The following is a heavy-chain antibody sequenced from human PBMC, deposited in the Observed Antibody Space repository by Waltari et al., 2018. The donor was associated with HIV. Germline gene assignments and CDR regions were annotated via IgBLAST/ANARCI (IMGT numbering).Heavy chain of an antibody. J-gene: IGHJ4*02. V-gene: IGHV1-46*01. CDR3: ARRASYYDFWGGFSSPAPFDL. Sequence: QVHLQQSGAEVKKPGASVRISCKTSGYKFTSFYIHCVRQGPGQTLEWMGIIYPRDGSSTAGQKFQGRVTISRDTSTNTVFLGLSRLKSEDTAIYYCARRASYYDFWGGFSSPAPFDLWGQGTLVTVST. D-gene: IGHD3-3*01. CDR2: IYPRDGSS. CDR1: GYKFTSFY.